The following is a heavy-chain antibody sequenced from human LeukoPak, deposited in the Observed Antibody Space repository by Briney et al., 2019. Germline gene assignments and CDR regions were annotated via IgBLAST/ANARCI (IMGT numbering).Heavy chain of an antibody. CDR3: AKEHSSSLGMDV. V-gene: IGHV3-9*01. J-gene: IGHJ6*02. Sequence: GGSLRLSCAASGFTFDDYAMHWVRQAPGKGLEWVSGISWNSGSIGYADSVKGRFTISRDNAKNSLYVQMNSLRAEDTALYYCAKEHSSSLGMDVWGQGTTVTVSS. CDR2: ISWNSGSI. D-gene: IGHD6-13*01. CDR1: GFTFDDYA.